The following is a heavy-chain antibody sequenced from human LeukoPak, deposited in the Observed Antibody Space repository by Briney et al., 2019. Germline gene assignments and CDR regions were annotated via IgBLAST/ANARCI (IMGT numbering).Heavy chain of an antibody. V-gene: IGHV4-4*09. CDR3: AGRGHRYSRD. D-gene: IGHD2-15*01. Sequence: SETLSLTCNVSGDSVSSGYWSWIRQSPGKGLEWIGFIQDSGITDYSPSLKSRLYMSVDISKNQFSLNLRSVTAADTAVYYCAGRGHRYSRDWGQGILVTISS. CDR1: GDSVSSGY. CDR2: IQDSGIT. J-gene: IGHJ1*01.